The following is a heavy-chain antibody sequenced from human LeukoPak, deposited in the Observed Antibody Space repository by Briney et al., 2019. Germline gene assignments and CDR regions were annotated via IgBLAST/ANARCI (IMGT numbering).Heavy chain of an antibody. CDR1: GFTFSSYW. CDR3: ARPYNYGDSRIDY. Sequence: GGSLRLSCAASGFTFSSYWMHWVRQAPGKGLVWVSHINTDGSNTNYADSVKGRFTISRDNATNTVYLQMNTLSAEDTAVYYCARPYNYGDSRIDYWGQGTLVTVSS. D-gene: IGHD4-17*01. CDR2: INTDGSNT. J-gene: IGHJ4*02. V-gene: IGHV3-74*01.